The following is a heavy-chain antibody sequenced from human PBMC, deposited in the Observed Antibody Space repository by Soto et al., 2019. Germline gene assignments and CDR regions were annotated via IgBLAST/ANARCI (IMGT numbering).Heavy chain of an antibody. J-gene: IGHJ5*02. CDR3: ARDLVYTSSPDSWFDP. CDR2: ISPVSGNI. D-gene: IGHD2-2*01. Sequence: ASVNVSCKTSGYTFVSYGINWVRQAPGQGLEWMGWISPVSGNIIYAQKFQGRVTLATDTSTSTVFMDLRSLRFDDTAVYYCARDLVYTSSPDSWFDPLGQGTLVTVSS. CDR1: GYTFVSYG. V-gene: IGHV1-18*01.